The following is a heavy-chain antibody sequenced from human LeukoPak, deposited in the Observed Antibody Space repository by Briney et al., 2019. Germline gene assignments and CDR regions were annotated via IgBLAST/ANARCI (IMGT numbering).Heavy chain of an antibody. CDR1: GFTFSSYS. D-gene: IGHD6-13*01. CDR3: AKDAAGPEY. J-gene: IGHJ4*02. CDR2: ISAGGGST. V-gene: IGHV3-23*01. Sequence: GGSLRLSCAASGFTFSSYSMYWVRQAPGKGLFWVSGISAGGGSTYYADSVKGRFTISRDNSRNTLYLQMNSLRAEDTAVYYCAKDAAGPEYWGQGTLVTVSS.